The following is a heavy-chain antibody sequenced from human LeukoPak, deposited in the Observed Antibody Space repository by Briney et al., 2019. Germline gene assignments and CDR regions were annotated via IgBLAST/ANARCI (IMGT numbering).Heavy chain of an antibody. CDR3: AKSGGYGLIDY. V-gene: IGHV4-59*04. CDR1: DASISSYY. Sequence: SETLSRTCTVPDASISSYYWGRIRQPPGKGLERIGNIYDSGSTYYNASLESRVTISIHTSKNQFSLRLSSVTAADTAMYYCAKSGGYGLIDYWGQGTLVTVSS. D-gene: IGHD1-26*01. CDR2: IYDSGST. J-gene: IGHJ4*02.